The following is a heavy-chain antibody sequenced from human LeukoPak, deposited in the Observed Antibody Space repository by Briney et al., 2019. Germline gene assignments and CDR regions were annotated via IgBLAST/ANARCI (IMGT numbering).Heavy chain of an antibody. CDR2: INHSGST. CDR1: GGSFSGYY. V-gene: IGHV4-34*01. Sequence: SETLSLTCAVYGGSFSGYYWSWIRQPPGKGLEWIGEINHSGSTNYNPSLKSRVTISVDTSKNQFSLKLSSVTAADTAVYYCARVGPYYYGSGSYLFLDYWGQGTLVTVSS. J-gene: IGHJ4*02. D-gene: IGHD3-10*01. CDR3: ARVGPYYYGSGSYLFLDY.